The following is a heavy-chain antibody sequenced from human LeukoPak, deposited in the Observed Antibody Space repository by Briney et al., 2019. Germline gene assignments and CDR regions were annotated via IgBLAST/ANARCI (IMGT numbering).Heavy chain of an antibody. J-gene: IGHJ5*02. CDR1: GYTFTSYA. Sequence: GASVKVSCKASGYTFTSYAISWVRQAPGQGLEWMGGIIPIFGTANYAQKFQGRVTITTDESTSTAYMELSSLRSEDTAVYYCARGSVPFGVLNNWFDPWGQGTLVTVSS. CDR2: IIPIFGTA. CDR3: ARGSVPFGVLNNWFDP. D-gene: IGHD3-3*01. V-gene: IGHV1-69*05.